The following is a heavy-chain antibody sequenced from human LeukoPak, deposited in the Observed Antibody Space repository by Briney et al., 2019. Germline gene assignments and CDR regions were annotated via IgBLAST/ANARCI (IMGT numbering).Heavy chain of an antibody. CDR1: GGSISTYY. V-gene: IGHV4-34*01. CDR2: INHSGST. J-gene: IGHJ5*02. Sequence: RTSETLSLTCTVSGGSISTYYWSWIRQPPGKGLEWIGEINHSGSTNYNASLKSRVTMSVDTSKNQFSVKLSSVTAADTAVYYCARHGVATWFDPWGQGTLVTVSS. CDR3: ARHGVATWFDP. D-gene: IGHD2-15*01.